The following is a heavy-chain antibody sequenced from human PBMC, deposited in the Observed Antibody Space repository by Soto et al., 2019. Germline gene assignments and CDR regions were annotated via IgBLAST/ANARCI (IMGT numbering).Heavy chain of an antibody. Sequence: QVQLVESGGGLVKPGGSLRLACAASGFTFSDYYMSWVRQAPGKGLEWVSFISLGDSYKKTADSVKGRFTISRDNAKNSLDLQMNSLRAEDTALYYCVRESRTDEDGYDARGYYFDYWGQGTLVTVSS. D-gene: IGHD5-12*01. CDR1: GFTFSDYY. V-gene: IGHV3-11*06. CDR2: ISLGDSYK. J-gene: IGHJ4*02. CDR3: VRESRTDEDGYDARGYYFDY.